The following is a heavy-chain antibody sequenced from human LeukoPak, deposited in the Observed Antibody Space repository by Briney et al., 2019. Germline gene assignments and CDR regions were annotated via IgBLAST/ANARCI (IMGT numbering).Heavy chain of an antibody. V-gene: IGHV3-33*01. CDR1: GFNFSSNG. Sequence: PGRSLRLSCETSGFNFSSNGMHWVRQAPGKGLEWVAVIWYDGSKKYYANSVKGRFTISRDNSKNTLYLQMNSLRAEDTAVYYCARGRELWSRGVIDYWGQGSLVTVPS. CDR3: ARGRELWSRGVIDY. CDR2: IWYDGSKK. J-gene: IGHJ4*02. D-gene: IGHD3-10*01.